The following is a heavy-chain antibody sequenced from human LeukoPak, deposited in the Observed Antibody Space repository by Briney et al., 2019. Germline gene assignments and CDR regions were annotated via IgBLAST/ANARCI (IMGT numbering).Heavy chain of an antibody. J-gene: IGHJ1*01. D-gene: IGHD2-2*03. CDR1: GYTFTAHY. Sequence: ASVKVSCKASGYTFTAHYVHWVRQAPGQGLEWMGWINSNGGTNYAQKFQGTVSMTLDTSISTAYMELTSLRSDDTAVYFCARDGYCRGSSCPFQHWGQGTMVTVSS. V-gene: IGHV1-2*02. CDR2: INSNGGT. CDR3: ARDGYCRGSSCPFQH.